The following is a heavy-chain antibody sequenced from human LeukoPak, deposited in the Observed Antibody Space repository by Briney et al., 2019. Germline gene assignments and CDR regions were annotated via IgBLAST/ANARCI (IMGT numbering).Heavy chain of an antibody. D-gene: IGHD3-16*01. CDR3: ARGLTVKRSGDPNWFDP. CDR2: IIPIFGTA. J-gene: IGHJ5*02. Sequence: SVKVSCKASGGTFSSYAISWVRLAPGQGLEWMGGIIPIFGTANYAQKFQGRVTITADKSTSTAYMELSSLRSEDTAVYYCARGLTVKRSGDPNWFDPWGQGTLVTVSS. CDR1: GGTFSSYA. V-gene: IGHV1-69*06.